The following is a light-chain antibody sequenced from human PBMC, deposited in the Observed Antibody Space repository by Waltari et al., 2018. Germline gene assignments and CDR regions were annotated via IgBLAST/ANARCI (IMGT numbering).Light chain of an antibody. CDR1: SSNIGRNS. J-gene: IGLJ2*01. CDR3: AAWDDSLNAV. CDR2: NNS. Sequence: SVLTQPPSASGTPGQRVTISCSGNSSNIGRNSVNWYQQDPGTAPKLLIYNNSQGPAAVPVRYAGSRSGTAAPLEISGRQSEYESDYYCAAWDDSLNAVFGGETKLTVL. V-gene: IGLV1-44*01.